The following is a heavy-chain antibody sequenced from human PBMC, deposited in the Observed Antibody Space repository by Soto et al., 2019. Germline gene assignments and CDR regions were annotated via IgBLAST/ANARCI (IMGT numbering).Heavy chain of an antibody. J-gene: IGHJ4*02. CDR1: EFTFSTYG. Sequence: PGGSLRLSCAASEFTFSTYGMHWVRQSPGKGLEWVALISYDGSKKYYADSVKGRFTNSRDNSKNTLKLQMNSMKAEDTEKYKYAKDTYYHDSSGFYVFDYWGQGTPVTVSS. V-gene: IGHV3-30*18. CDR2: ISYDGSKK. CDR3: AKDTYYHDSSGFYVFDY. D-gene: IGHD3-22*01.